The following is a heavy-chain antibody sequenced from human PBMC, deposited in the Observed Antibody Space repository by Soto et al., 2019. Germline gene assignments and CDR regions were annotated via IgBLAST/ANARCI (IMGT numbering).Heavy chain of an antibody. D-gene: IGHD6-25*01. CDR3: AIEDSSAADYYDYYGMDV. Sequence: QVQLVASGGGVVQPGRSLRLSCAASGFTFSSYAMHWVRQAPGKGLEWVAVISYDGSNKYYADSVTGRFTISRDNSKNTLDLPVSILSSEATAVDYCAIEDSSAADYYDYYGMDVWGQGTTVTVAS. CDR1: GFTFSSYA. V-gene: IGHV3-30-3*01. CDR2: ISYDGSNK. J-gene: IGHJ6*02.